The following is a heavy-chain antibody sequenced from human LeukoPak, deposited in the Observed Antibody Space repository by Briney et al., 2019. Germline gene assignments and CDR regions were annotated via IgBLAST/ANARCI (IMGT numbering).Heavy chain of an antibody. Sequence: PGGSLRLSCAASGFTVSSNYMTWVRQAPGKGLEWVSAISGSGDSTFYADSVKGRFTISRDNSKKTLYLQMNSLRAEDTAVYYCAKGLSTSCHSDFDSWGQGTLVTVSS. CDR3: AKGLSTSCHSDFDS. V-gene: IGHV3-23*01. CDR2: ISGSGDST. D-gene: IGHD2-2*01. CDR1: GFTVSSNY. J-gene: IGHJ4*02.